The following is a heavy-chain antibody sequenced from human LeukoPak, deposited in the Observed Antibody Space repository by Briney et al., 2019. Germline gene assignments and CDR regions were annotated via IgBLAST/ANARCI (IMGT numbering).Heavy chain of an antibody. D-gene: IGHD2-8*01. J-gene: IGHJ4*02. CDR1: GGSISSYY. CDR3: ARGTPRYCTNGVCYDDYFDC. V-gene: IGHV4-59*01. CDR2: IYYSGST. Sequence: SETLSLTCTVSGGSISSYYWSWIRQPPGKGLEWIGYIYYSGSTNYNPSLKSRVTISVDTSKNQFSLKLSSVTAADTAVYYCARGTPRYCTNGVCYDDYFDCWGQGTLVTVSS.